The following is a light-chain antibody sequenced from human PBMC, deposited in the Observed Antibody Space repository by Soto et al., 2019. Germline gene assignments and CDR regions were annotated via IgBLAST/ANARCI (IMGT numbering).Light chain of an antibody. J-gene: IGLJ2*01. CDR3: VLYMGSGISI. V-gene: IGLV8-61*01. CDR1: SGSVSTSDY. Sequence: QTVVTQEPSFSVSPGGTVTLTCGLSSGSVSTSDYPSWYQQTPGQAPRTLIYNTNTRSSGVPDRFSGSILGNKAALTITGAQADDESDYYCVLYMGSGISIFGGGTKVTVL. CDR2: NTN.